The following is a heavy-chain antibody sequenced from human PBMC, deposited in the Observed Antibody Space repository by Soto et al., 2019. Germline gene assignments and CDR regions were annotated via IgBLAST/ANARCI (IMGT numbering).Heavy chain of an antibody. CDR3: ASAETRITMVRAGYFDY. CDR1: GGSISSGGYY. Sequence: QVQLQESGPGLVKPSQTLSLTCIVSGGSISSGGYYWSWIRQHPGKGLEWIGYIYYSGSTYYNPSLKSRVTISVDTSKNQFSLKLSSVTAADTAVYYCASAETRITMVRAGYFDYWGQGTLVTVSS. CDR2: IYYSGST. J-gene: IGHJ4*02. V-gene: IGHV4-31*03. D-gene: IGHD3-10*01.